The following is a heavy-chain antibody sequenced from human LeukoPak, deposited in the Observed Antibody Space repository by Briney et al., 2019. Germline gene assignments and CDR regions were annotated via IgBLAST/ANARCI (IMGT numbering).Heavy chain of an antibody. CDR2: IYHSGST. Sequence: SETLSLTCTVSGYSISSGYYWGWIRPPPGKGLEWIGSIYHSGSTYYNPSLKSRVTISVDTSKNQFSLKLSSVTAADTAVYYCARVHGSGSYAFDIWGQGTMVTVSS. V-gene: IGHV4-38-2*02. CDR3: ARVHGSGSYAFDI. J-gene: IGHJ3*02. CDR1: GYSISSGYY. D-gene: IGHD3-10*01.